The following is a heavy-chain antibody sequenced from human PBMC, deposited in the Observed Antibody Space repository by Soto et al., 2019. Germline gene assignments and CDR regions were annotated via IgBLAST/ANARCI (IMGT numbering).Heavy chain of an antibody. D-gene: IGHD3-10*01. CDR2: ISGSGGST. CDR3: AKDPIWFGESYDWFDP. Sequence: GGSLRLSCAASGFTFSSYAMSWVRQAPGKGLEWVSAISGSGGSTYYADSVKGRFTISRDNSKNTLYLQMNSLRAEDTAVYYCAKDPIWFGESYDWFDPWGQGTLVTVS. CDR1: GFTFSSYA. V-gene: IGHV3-23*01. J-gene: IGHJ5*02.